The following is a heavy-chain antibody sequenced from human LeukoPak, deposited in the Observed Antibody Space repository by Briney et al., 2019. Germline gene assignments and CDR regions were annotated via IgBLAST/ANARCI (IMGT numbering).Heavy chain of an antibody. Sequence: GGSLRLSCAASGFTFSSYSMNWVRQAPGKGLEWVSSISSSSSYIYYADSVKGRFTISRDNAKNSLYLQMNSLRAEDTAVYYCASGIVVVPAAMRGRAFDIWGQGTMVTVSS. V-gene: IGHV3-21*01. CDR3: ASGIVVVPAAMRGRAFDI. CDR2: ISSSSSYI. CDR1: GFTFSSYS. J-gene: IGHJ3*02. D-gene: IGHD2-2*01.